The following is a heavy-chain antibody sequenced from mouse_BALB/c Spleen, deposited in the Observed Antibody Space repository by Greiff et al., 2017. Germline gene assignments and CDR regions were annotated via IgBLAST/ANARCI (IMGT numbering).Heavy chain of an antibody. CDR1: GYTFTSYN. Sequence: LQQPGAELVKPGASVKMSCKASGYTFTSYNMHWVKQTPGQGLEWIGAIYPGNGDTSYNQKFKGKATLTADKSSSTAYMQLSSLTSEDSAVYYCAREGLSRYWYFDVWGAGTTVTVSS. J-gene: IGHJ1*01. CDR2: IYPGNGDT. CDR3: AREGLSRYWYFDV. V-gene: IGHV1-12*01. D-gene: IGHD3-3*01.